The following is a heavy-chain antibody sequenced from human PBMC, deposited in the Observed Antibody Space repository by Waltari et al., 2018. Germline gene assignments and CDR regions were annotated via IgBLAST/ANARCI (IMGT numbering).Heavy chain of an antibody. CDR1: GGSFSGYY. D-gene: IGHD6-6*01. CDR3: ARSSRLAASDY. Sequence: QVQLQQWGAGLLKPSETLSLTCAVYGGSFSGYYWSWIRQPPGKGLEWIGEIKHSGSTNYNPSLKSRVTISVDTSKNQFSLKLSSVTAADTAVYYCARSSRLAASDYWGQGTLVTVSS. CDR2: IKHSGST. V-gene: IGHV4-34*01. J-gene: IGHJ4*02.